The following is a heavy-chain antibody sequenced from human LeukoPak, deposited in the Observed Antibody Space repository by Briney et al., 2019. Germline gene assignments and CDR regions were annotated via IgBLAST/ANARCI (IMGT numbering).Heavy chain of an antibody. CDR3: ARDLSPAARGKYSSSWYPSSAFDY. CDR1: GGSISSYY. Sequence: SETLSLTCTVSGGSISSYYWSWIRQPAGKGLEWIGRIYTSGSTNYNPSLKSRVTMSVDTSKNQFSLKLSSETAADTAVYYCARDLSPAARGKYSSSWYPSSAFDYWGQGTLVTVSS. J-gene: IGHJ4*02. V-gene: IGHV4-4*07. CDR2: IYTSGST. D-gene: IGHD6-13*01.